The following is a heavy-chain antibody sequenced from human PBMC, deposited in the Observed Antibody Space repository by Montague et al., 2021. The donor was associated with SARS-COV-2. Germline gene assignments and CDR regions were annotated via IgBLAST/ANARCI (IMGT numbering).Heavy chain of an antibody. CDR3: ARDVVAAPGTFDY. V-gene: IGHV4-4*07. CDR1: GDSITYYY. Sequence: SETLSLTCTVSGDSITYYYWSWIRQPAGKGLECIGLVYASGSTNYNPSLNSRVTMSVDTSKKQFSLKLTPVTAADTAVYYCARDVVAAPGTFDYWGQGTLVTVSS. J-gene: IGHJ4*02. CDR2: VYASGST. D-gene: IGHD6-13*01.